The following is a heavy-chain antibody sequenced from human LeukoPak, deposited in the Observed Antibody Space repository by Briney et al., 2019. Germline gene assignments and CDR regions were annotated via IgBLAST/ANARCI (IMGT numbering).Heavy chain of an antibody. V-gene: IGHV3-74*03. Sequence: GGSLRHSRAACGFTFSRYWKYWVRQAPGKGLMWVSRIGPDGSTTLYADSVKGRFTISRDNAKNTLYLQMNSLRAEDTAVYYCARYQGRLLFYPWGERALFTVSS. CDR3: ARYQGRLLFYP. J-gene: IGHJ5*02. CDR2: IGPDGSTT. CDR1: GFTFSRYW.